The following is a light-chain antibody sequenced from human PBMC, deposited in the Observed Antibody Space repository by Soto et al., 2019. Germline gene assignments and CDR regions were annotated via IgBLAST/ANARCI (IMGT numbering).Light chain of an antibody. CDR1: QSVDSVY. CDR2: GAS. J-gene: IGKJ1*01. Sequence: EIVLTQSPGTLSLSPGERATLSCRASQSVDSVYLTWYQQKPGQAPRLLIYGASTRAAGIPSRFSGSGSGTDFTLTISRLEPDDFATYYCQQYHSRRTFGQGTKVEIK. V-gene: IGKV3-20*01. CDR3: QQYHSRRT.